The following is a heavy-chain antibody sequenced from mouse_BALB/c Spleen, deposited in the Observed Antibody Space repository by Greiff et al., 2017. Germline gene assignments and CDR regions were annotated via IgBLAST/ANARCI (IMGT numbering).Heavy chain of an antibody. D-gene: IGHD1-1*01. V-gene: IGHV1-87*01. J-gene: IGHJ2*01. CDR1: GYTFTSYW. CDR3: ARVGSSYYFDY. CDR2: IYPGDGDT. Sequence: QVQLQQSGAELARPGASVKLSCKASGYTFTSYWMQWVKQRPGQGLEWIGAIYPGDGDTRYTQKFKGKATLTADKSSSTAYMQLSSLASEDSAVYYCARVGSSYYFDYWGQGTTLTVSS.